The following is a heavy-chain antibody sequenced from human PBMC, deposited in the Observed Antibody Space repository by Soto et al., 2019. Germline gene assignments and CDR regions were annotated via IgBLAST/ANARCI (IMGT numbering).Heavy chain of an antibody. J-gene: IGHJ4*02. Sequence: PGGSLRLSCAASGFTFSSHALNWVRQAPGEGLEWVSAISGSGGSTNYADSVKGRFTISRDNSKNTLYLQMNSLRAEDTAIYYCAKAEYQFRGYYDYWGQATLGIVS. V-gene: IGHV3-23*01. CDR2: ISGSGGST. CDR3: AKAEYQFRGYYDY. CDR1: GFTFSSHA. D-gene: IGHD6-6*01.